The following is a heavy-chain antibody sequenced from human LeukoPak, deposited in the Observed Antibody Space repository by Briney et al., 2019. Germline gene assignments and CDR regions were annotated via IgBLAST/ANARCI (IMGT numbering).Heavy chain of an antibody. CDR2: MNPNSGNT. J-gene: IGHJ4*02. CDR3: ARYGKLLPYDFDY. Sequence: ASVKVSCKASGYTFTSYDTNWVRQATGQGLEWMGWMNPNSGNTGYAQKFQGRVTMTRNTSISTAYMELSSLRSEDTAVYYCARYGKLLPYDFDYWGQGTLVTVSS. D-gene: IGHD2-15*01. V-gene: IGHV1-8*01. CDR1: GYTFTSYD.